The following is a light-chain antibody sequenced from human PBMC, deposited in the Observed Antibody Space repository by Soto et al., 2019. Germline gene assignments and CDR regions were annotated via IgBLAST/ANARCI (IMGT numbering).Light chain of an antibody. CDR2: EGS. CDR3: CSYAGTTFVV. Sequence: QSVLTQPAPVSGSPGQSITISCIGTSSDIGAFNYVSWYQQFPGKVPKLIIYEGSKRPSGVSNRFSGSKSGNTASLTISGLQAEDEADYFCCSYAGTTFVVFGGGTQLTVL. V-gene: IGLV2-23*01. CDR1: SSDIGAFNY. J-gene: IGLJ2*01.